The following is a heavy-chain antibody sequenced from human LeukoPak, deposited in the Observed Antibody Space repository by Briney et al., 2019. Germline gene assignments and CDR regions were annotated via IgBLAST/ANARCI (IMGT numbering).Heavy chain of an antibody. V-gene: IGHV1-3*01. CDR1: GSTFTNYA. J-gene: IGHJ4*02. D-gene: IGHD3-10*01. Sequence: ASVEVSCKASGSTFTNYAMHWVRQAPGQRLEWMAWVNADNGNTKYSPKFQGRVTITRDTSASTVYMELSSLTSEDTAVYYCAREWVWFGESRYFSYWGQGTLVTVSS. CDR2: VNADNGNT. CDR3: AREWVWFGESRYFSY.